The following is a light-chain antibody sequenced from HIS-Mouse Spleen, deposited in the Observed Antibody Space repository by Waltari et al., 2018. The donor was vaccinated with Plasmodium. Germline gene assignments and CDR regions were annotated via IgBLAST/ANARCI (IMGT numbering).Light chain of an antibody. J-gene: IGLJ1*01. Sequence: QSALTQPRPVSGSPGQSVPIPCTGTSSDVVGYTYVSWYHQHPGKAPKLMIYDVSKRPSGVPDRFSGSKSGNTASLTISGLQAEDEADYYCCSYAGSYTFVFGTGTKVTVL. V-gene: IGLV2-11*01. CDR3: CSYAGSYTFV. CDR2: DVS. CDR1: SSDVVGYTY.